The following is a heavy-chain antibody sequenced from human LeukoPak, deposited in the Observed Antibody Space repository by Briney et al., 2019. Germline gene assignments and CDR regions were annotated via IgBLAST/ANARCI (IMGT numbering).Heavy chain of an antibody. V-gene: IGHV3-23*01. CDR1: LVTFCVVA. Sequence: GALRVSSAPSLVTFCVVAMSCGSDTPGERVWRGSPISGSGGITYYADSVKGRFTISRDNSKNTLYLQMNSLRAEDTAVYYCAKDKSSGWYGYFQHWGQGTLVTVSS. CDR2: ISGSGGIT. J-gene: IGHJ1*01. CDR3: AKDKSSGWYGYFQH. D-gene: IGHD6-19*01.